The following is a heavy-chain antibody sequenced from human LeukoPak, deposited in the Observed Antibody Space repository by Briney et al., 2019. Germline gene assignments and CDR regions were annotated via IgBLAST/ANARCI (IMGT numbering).Heavy chain of an antibody. Sequence: GESLKISCQASGYTFIDYYIGWVRQMPGKGLEWMGIVCPSDSDTRYSPSFQGQVTISADKSINTAYLQWSSLKASDTAMYYCARIKAFCGDHCPLLYKYWGQGTLVTVSS. V-gene: IGHV5-51*01. CDR2: VCPSDSDT. CDR1: GYTFIDYY. D-gene: IGHD2-21*02. J-gene: IGHJ4*02. CDR3: ARIKAFCGDHCPLLYKY.